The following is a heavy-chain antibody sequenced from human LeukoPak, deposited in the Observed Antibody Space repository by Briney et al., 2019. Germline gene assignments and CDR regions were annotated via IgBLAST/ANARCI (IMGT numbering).Heavy chain of an antibody. V-gene: IGHV4-39*07. CDR3: ARAPDYCTNGVCYLMDV. CDR2: ISYTGST. Sequence: SETLSLTCTVSGGSISTSNYYWGWIRQPPGKGLEWIGSISYTGSTYYNPSLKSRVTISIDTSKNQFSLKLNSVTAADTAIYYCARAPDYCTNGVCYLMDVWGKGTTATVSS. J-gene: IGHJ6*04. CDR1: GGSISTSNYY. D-gene: IGHD2-8*01.